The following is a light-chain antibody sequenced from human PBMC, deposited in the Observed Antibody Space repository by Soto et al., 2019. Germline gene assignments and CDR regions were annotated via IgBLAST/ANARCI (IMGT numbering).Light chain of an antibody. CDR2: DVS. J-gene: IGLJ2*01. CDR1: SSDVGGYNY. Sequence: QSALTQPRSVSGSPGQSVTISCTGTSSDVGGYNYVSWYQKHPGKAPKLMIYDVSKRPSGVPDRFSGSKSGNTASLTISGLQAEDEADYYCCSYAGSYTYVVFGGGTQLTVL. CDR3: CSYAGSYTYVV. V-gene: IGLV2-11*01.